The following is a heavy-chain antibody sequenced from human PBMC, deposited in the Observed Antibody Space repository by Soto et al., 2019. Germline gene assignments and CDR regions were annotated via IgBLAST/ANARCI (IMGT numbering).Heavy chain of an antibody. V-gene: IGHV3-23*01. D-gene: IGHD2-2*01. CDR3: AKDRSSTSCYAFDY. CDR2: ISGSGGTT. Sequence: EVQLLESGGGLVQPGGSLRLSCAASGFTFRNYAMSWARQAPGKGLEWVSAISGSGGTTHYADSVKGRFTISRDNSKNTLYLQMNSLRVEDTAVYSCAKDRSSTSCYAFDYWGQGSLVTVSS. J-gene: IGHJ4*02. CDR1: GFTFRNYA.